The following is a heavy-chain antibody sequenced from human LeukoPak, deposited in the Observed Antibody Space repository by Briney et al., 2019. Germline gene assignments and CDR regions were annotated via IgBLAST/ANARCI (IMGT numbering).Heavy chain of an antibody. CDR2: INPKRGGT. CDR3: AGARVSITLVRGVVSDFDY. D-gene: IGHD3-10*01. Sequence: SVKLSCYASAYSFTAYYMHWVRHPPGQGIEWMGLINPKRGGTNYAQRIQGRVTESRNTSISTAYMELRRLRSDDTAGYYCAGARVSITLVRGVVSDFDYWGQGTLAIVSS. V-gene: IGHV1-2*02. J-gene: IGHJ4*02. CDR1: AYSFTAYY.